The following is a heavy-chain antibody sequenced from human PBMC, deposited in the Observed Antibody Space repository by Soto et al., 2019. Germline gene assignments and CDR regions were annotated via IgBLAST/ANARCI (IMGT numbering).Heavy chain of an antibody. Sequence: GGSLRLSCAASGFTFSSYAMSWVRQAPGKGLEWVSAISGSGGSTYYADSVKGRFTISRDNSKNTLCLQMNSLRAEDTAVYYCAKAPNMIVVVKCAFDIWGQGTMVTVSS. V-gene: IGHV3-23*01. J-gene: IGHJ3*02. CDR1: GFTFSSYA. D-gene: IGHD3-22*01. CDR3: AKAPNMIVVVKCAFDI. CDR2: ISGSGGST.